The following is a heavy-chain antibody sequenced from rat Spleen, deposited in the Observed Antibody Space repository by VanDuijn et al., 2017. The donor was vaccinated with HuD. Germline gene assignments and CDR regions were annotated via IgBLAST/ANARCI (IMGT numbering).Heavy chain of an antibody. CDR3: PRLGDTYHGYNPFDY. J-gene: IGHJ2*01. CDR2: ISTGGANT. CDR1: GFTFSNYD. D-gene: IGHD1-9*01. Sequence: EVQLVESGGGLVQPGRSLKLSCAASGFTFSNYDMTWVRQAPTKGLEWVASISTGGANTYYRDSVRGRFTISRDNAKSTLYLQMDSLRSEDTATYYCPRLGDTYHGYNPFDYWGQGVMVTVSS. V-gene: IGHV5-25*01.